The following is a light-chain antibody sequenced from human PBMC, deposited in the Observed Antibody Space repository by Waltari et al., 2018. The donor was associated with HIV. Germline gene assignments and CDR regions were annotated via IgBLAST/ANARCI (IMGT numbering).Light chain of an antibody. CDR2: DNT. V-gene: IGLV1-51*01. CDR1: SSNIGNNF. Sequence: QSVLTQPPSVSAAPGQKVTISCSGSSSNIGNNFVSWFQQLPGTAPKLLIYDNTRRPSGIPDRFSGSNSCTSATLGITGLQSGDEADYYCGTWDSSLSAWLFGGGTKLTVL. CDR3: GTWDSSLSAWL. J-gene: IGLJ2*01.